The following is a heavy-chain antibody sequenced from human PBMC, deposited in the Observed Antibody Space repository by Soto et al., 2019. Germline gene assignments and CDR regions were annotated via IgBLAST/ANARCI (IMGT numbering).Heavy chain of an antibody. D-gene: IGHD1-26*01. CDR2: ISSGGAYI. CDR3: ARQRREVLNALDI. J-gene: IGHJ3*02. CDR1: GFTFSVYS. V-gene: IGHV3-21*01. Sequence: EVQLVESGGGLVKPGGSLRLSCAASGFTFSVYSMNWVRRVPGKGLEWVASISSGGAYIHYADSVKGRFTISRDNAKNSPYLQMNSLGVEDTAVYYCARQRREVLNALDIWGQGTMVTVSP.